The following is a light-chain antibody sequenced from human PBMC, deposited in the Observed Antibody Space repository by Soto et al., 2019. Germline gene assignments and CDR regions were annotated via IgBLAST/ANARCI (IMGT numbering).Light chain of an antibody. Sequence: DTVLTQSPATLSLCPGERATLSCRASQSVSSSLAWYQQKPGQAPRLLIYDASNRATGIPARFSGSGSGTDFTLTISSLEPEDFAVYYCQQRSNWLFGQGTRLEIK. CDR3: QQRSNWL. CDR1: QSVSSS. V-gene: IGKV3-11*01. J-gene: IGKJ5*01. CDR2: DAS.